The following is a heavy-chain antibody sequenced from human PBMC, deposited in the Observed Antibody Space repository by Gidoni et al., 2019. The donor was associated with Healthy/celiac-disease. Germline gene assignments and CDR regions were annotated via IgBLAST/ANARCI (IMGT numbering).Heavy chain of an antibody. V-gene: IGHV2-5*01. CDR3: AHRVVTKPPNAFDP. D-gene: IGHD3-22*01. Sequence: QITLKESGPTLVKPTQTLTLTCTFSGFSLSTSGVGVGWIRQPPGKALEWLALIYWNDDKRYSPSLKSRLTITKDTSKNQVVLTMTNMDPVDTATYYCAHRVVTKPPNAFDPWGRGTLVTVSS. CDR1: GFSLSTSGVG. CDR2: IYWNDDK. J-gene: IGHJ2*01.